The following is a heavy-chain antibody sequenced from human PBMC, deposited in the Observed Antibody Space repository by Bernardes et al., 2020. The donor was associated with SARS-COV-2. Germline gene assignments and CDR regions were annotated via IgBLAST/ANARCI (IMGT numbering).Heavy chain of an antibody. CDR2: VWSDSSTN. D-gene: IGHD3-9*01. Sequence: WSLRLSCAASGFTFSYYGMPWVRQAPGKGLEWVSTVWSDSSTNYSEDSVNGRFTISRDNSRTMLYLQMHSVRAEDTAVYYCAKSHRDSTGYYAYYYDHWGEGTLVSVPS. CDR1: GFTFSYYG. CDR3: AKSHRDSTGYYAYYYDH. J-gene: IGHJ4*02. V-gene: IGHV3-33*06.